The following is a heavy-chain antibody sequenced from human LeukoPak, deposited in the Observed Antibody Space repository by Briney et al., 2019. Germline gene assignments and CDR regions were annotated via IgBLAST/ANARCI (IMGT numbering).Heavy chain of an antibody. J-gene: IGHJ5*02. CDR1: GGSFNGYY. V-gene: IGHV4-34*01. Sequence: KPSETLSLTCAVYGGSFNGYYWSWIRQPPGKGLEWIGEINHSGSTNYSPSLKSRVTLSVDTSKNQFSLKLSSVTAADTAVYCCARDSSLAARGWFDPWGQGTLVTVSS. CDR3: ARDSSLAARGWFDP. D-gene: IGHD6-6*01. CDR2: INHSGST.